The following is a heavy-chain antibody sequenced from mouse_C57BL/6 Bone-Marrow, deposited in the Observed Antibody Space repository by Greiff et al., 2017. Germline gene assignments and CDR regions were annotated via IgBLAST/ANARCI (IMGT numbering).Heavy chain of an antibody. CDR3: ASYYYGSSSFDV. V-gene: IGHV1-55*01. Sequence: VQLQQPGAELVKPGASVKMSCKASGYTFTSYWITWVKQRPGQGLEWIGDIYPGSGSTNYNEKFKSKATLTVDTSSSTAYMLLSSLTSEDSAVYYCASYYYGSSSFDVWGTGTTVTVSS. J-gene: IGHJ1*03. D-gene: IGHD1-1*01. CDR1: GYTFTSYW. CDR2: IYPGSGST.